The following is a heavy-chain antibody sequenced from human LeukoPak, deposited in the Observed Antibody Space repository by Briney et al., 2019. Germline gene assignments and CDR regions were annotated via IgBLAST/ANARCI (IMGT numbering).Heavy chain of an antibody. D-gene: IGHD3-16*01. V-gene: IGHV1-2*02. Sequence: ASVKVSCKASGYTFTGYYMHWVRQAPGRGLEWMGWINPNSGGTNYAQKFRGRVTMTRDTSISTAYMELSRLRSDDTAVYYCARDLPQGGEIDYWGQGTLVTVSS. CDR1: GYTFTGYY. CDR2: INPNSGGT. J-gene: IGHJ4*02. CDR3: ARDLPQGGEIDY.